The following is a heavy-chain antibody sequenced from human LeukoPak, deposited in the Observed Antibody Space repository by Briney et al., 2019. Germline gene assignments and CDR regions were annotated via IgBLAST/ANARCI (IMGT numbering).Heavy chain of an antibody. J-gene: IGHJ4*02. CDR3: ASNTIFGVVIRSDY. CDR1: GFIFKNHA. D-gene: IGHD3-3*01. Sequence: PGGSLRLSCAASGFIFKNHAMSWVRQAPGKGLEWIGEINHSGSTNYNPSLKSRVTISVDTSKNQFSLKLSSVTAADTAVYYCASNTIFGVVIRSDYWGQGTLVTVSS. CDR2: INHSGST. V-gene: IGHV4-34*01.